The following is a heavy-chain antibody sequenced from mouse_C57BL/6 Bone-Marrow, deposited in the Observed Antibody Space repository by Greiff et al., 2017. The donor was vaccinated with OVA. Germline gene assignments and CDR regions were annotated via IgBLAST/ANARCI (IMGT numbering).Heavy chain of an antibody. CDR2: IYIGNSYT. D-gene: IGHD4-1*01. CDR3: TRDGTGKCDD. CDR1: GYTFTSYG. Sequence: EVQLKQSGAELVRPGASVKMSCKASGYTFTSYGINWVKQRPGKGLEWIGYIYIGNSYTEYNEKFKGKATLTVDTTYSKDYMQLSSLTSEDSAIYFGTRDGTGKCDDWGQGTTVTVSS. J-gene: IGHJ4*01. V-gene: IGHV1-58*01.